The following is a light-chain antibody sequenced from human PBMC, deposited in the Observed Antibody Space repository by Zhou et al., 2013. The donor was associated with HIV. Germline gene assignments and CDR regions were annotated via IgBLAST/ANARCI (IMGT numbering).Light chain of an antibody. CDR2: AAS. V-gene: IGKV1-12*01. CDR1: QGINSW. CDR3: QQANSFPIT. J-gene: IGKJ5*01. Sequence: DIQMTQSPSSVSASVGDRVTITCRASQGINSWLAWYQQKPGEAPKLLIYAASILQRGVPSRFSGSGSGTDFTLTISSLQPEDFATYYCQQANSFPITFGQGTRLDIK.